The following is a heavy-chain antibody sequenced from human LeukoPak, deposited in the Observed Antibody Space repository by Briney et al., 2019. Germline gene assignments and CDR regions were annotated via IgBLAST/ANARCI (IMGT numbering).Heavy chain of an antibody. D-gene: IGHD3-22*01. CDR2: ISGSGGST. V-gene: IGHV3-23*01. Sequence: GGSLRLSCAASGFTFSSYAMSWVRQAPGKGLEWVSAISGSGGSTYYADSVKGRFTISRDNSKHTLYLQINSLRAEDTVVYYSAKGSPLPLYYYDSSGYLGRKYNWFDPWGQGTLVTVSS. CDR3: AKGSPLPLYYYDSSGYLGRKYNWFDP. CDR1: GFTFSSYA. J-gene: IGHJ5*02.